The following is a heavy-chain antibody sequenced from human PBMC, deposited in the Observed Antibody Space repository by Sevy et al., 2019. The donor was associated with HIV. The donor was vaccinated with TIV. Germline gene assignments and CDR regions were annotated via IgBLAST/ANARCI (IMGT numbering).Heavy chain of an antibody. V-gene: IGHV4-39*01. Sequence: SETLSLTCTVSGGSISSSSYYWGWIRQPPGKGLEWIGSIYYSGSTYYNPSLKSRVTISVDTSKNQFSLKLSSVTAADTAVYYCARGTVVSVDYWGQGTLVTVSS. CDR1: GGSISSSSYY. D-gene: IGHD2-15*01. CDR3: ARGTVVSVDY. J-gene: IGHJ4*02. CDR2: IYYSGST.